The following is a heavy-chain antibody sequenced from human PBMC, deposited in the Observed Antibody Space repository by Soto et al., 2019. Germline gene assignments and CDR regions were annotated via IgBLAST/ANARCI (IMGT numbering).Heavy chain of an antibody. V-gene: IGHV5-10-1*01. CDR3: ARHLSDYVWGSYRYLDAFDI. CDR2: IDPDDSYT. J-gene: IGHJ3*02. Sequence: PGESLKISCKGSGYSFTNYWIHWVRQMAGKGLEWTGRIDPDDSYTNYSPSFQGHVTISVDKSISTAYLQWSSLQASDTAMYYCARHLSDYVWGSYRYLDAFDIWGQGTMVTVSS. D-gene: IGHD3-16*02. CDR1: GYSFTNYW.